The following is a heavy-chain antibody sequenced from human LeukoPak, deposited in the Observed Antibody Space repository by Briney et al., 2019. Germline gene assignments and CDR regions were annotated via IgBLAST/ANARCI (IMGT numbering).Heavy chain of an antibody. V-gene: IGHV3-74*01. CDR2: INSDGSST. J-gene: IGHJ4*02. CDR1: EFTFSSYG. CDR3: ARVHDYGELDY. D-gene: IGHD4-17*01. Sequence: GGSLRLSCAASEFTFSSYGMHWVRQAPGKGLVWVSRINSDGSSTSYADSVKGRFTISRDNAKNTLYLQMNSLRAEDTAVYYCARVHDYGELDYWGQGTLVTVSS.